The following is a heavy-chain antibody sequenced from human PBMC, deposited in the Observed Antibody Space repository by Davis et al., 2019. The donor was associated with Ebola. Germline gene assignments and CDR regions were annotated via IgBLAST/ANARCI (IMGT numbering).Heavy chain of an antibody. Sequence: GESLKTSRAASGFTFSSYWMSWVRQAPGKGLEWVANIKQDGSEKYYVDSVKGRFTISRDNAKNSLYLQMNSLRAEDTAVYYCARGAPDPWLVPFYFDYWGQGTLVTVSS. CDR2: IKQDGSEK. CDR1: GFTFSSYW. V-gene: IGHV3-7*03. CDR3: ARGAPDPWLVPFYFDY. D-gene: IGHD6-19*01. J-gene: IGHJ4*02.